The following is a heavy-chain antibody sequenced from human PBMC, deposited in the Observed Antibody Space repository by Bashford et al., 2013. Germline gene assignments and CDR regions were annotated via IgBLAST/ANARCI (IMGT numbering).Heavy chain of an antibody. Sequence: VRQMPGKGLEWMGRIDPSDSYSIYSPSFQGPVTISVDNSKNTLYLQMNSLRAEDTAIYYCVTNDASLTIFTNWFDPWGQGTLVTVSS. D-gene: IGHD4/OR15-4a*01. CDR2: IDPSDSYS. V-gene: IGHV5-10-1*01. CDR3: VTNDASLTIFTNWFDP. J-gene: IGHJ5*02.